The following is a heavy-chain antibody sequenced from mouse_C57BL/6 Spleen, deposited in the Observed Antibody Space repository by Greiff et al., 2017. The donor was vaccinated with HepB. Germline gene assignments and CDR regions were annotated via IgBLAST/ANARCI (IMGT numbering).Heavy chain of an antibody. Sequence: VQLQQPGAELVKPGASVKLSCKASGYTFTSYWMQWVKQRPGQGLEWIGEIDPSDSYTNYNQKFKGKATLTADTSSSTAYMQLSSLTSEDSAVYYCAYLDSSGRFAYWGQGTLVTVSA. J-gene: IGHJ3*01. V-gene: IGHV1-50*01. CDR1: GYTFTSYW. CDR3: AYLDSSGRFAY. D-gene: IGHD3-2*02. CDR2: IDPSDSYT.